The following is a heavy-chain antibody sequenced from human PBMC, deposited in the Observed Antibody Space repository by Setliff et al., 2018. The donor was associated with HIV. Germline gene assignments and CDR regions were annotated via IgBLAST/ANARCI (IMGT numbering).Heavy chain of an antibody. D-gene: IGHD3-16*01. Sequence: LRLSCAASGFTFRDYAMIWVRQAPGMGLEWVSTISGSSSIKEYADFVKGRFTISRDNSRNTVFLQMNNLRTEDTAVYYCAKDQGRVNDHWGLGTLVTVSS. CDR3: AKDQGRVNDH. CDR2: ISGSSSIK. CDR1: GFTFRDYA. V-gene: IGHV3-23*01. J-gene: IGHJ4*02.